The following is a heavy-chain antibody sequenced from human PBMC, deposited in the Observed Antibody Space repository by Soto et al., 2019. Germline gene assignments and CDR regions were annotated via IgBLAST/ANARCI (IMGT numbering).Heavy chain of an antibody. CDR2: IRSKAYGGTT. J-gene: IGHJ6*02. CDR1: GFTFGDYA. CDR3: TREVGFEYYDILTAPIGDYYGMDV. Sequence: PGGSLRLSCTASGFTFGDYAMSWFRQAPGKGLEWVGFIRSKAYGGTTEYAASVKGRFTISRDDSKSIAYLQMNSLKTEDTAVYYCTREVGFEYYDILTAPIGDYYGMDVWGQGTTVTVSS. V-gene: IGHV3-49*03. D-gene: IGHD3-9*01.